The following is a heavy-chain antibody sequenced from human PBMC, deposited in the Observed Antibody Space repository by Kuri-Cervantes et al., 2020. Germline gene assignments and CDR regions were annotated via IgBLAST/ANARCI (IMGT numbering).Heavy chain of an antibody. Sequence: GGSLRLSCAASGFTFSSYSMNWVRQAPGKGLEWVSYISSSSSTIYYADSVKGRFTISRDNAKNSLYLQMNSLRDEDTAVYYCARDLSDYYDSSGYSISGDYWGQGTLVTVSS. D-gene: IGHD3-22*01. CDR2: ISSSSSTI. CDR3: ARDLSDYYDSSGYSISGDY. V-gene: IGHV3-48*02. CDR1: GFTFSSYS. J-gene: IGHJ4*02.